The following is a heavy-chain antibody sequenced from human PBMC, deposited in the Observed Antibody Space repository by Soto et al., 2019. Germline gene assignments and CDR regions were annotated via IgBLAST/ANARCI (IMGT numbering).Heavy chain of an antibody. D-gene: IGHD2-2*01. J-gene: IGHJ6*02. V-gene: IGHV5-10-1*01. CDR2: IDPSDSYT. CDR3: ASPLMPTYYYCGMDV. CDR1: GYSFTSYW. Sequence: PGESLKISCKGSGYSFTSYWISWVRQMPEKGLEWMGRIDPSDSYTNYSPSFQGHVTISADKSISTAYLQWSSLKASDTAMYYCASPLMPTYYYCGMDVWGQGTTVTVSS.